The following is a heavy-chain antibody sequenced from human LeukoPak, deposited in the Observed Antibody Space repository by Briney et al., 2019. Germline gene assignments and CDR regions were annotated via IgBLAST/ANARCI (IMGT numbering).Heavy chain of an antibody. CDR1: GGTFSNYA. Sequence: SVKVSCKSSGGTFSNYAISWVRQAPGQGLEWMGRIIPILGIANYARKFQGRVTITADKSTSTAYMELSSLRSEDTAVYYCARDSNILTGEGFFDYWGQGTLVTVSS. V-gene: IGHV1-69*04. J-gene: IGHJ4*02. D-gene: IGHD3-9*01. CDR2: IIPILGIA. CDR3: ARDSNILTGEGFFDY.